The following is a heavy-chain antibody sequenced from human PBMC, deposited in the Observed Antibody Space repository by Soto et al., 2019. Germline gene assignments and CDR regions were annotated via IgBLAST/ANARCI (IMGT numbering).Heavy chain of an antibody. V-gene: IGHV4-39*01. CDR2: VYYRGRS. D-gene: IGHD4-17*01. CDR3: VSQRTTVPTQAYFDY. J-gene: IGHJ4*02. Sequence: SETLSLTCTVSGGSVTNSSYYWGWIRQSPGKGLEWIGSVYYRGRSYSKSSLNSRVTISVDTSKTRFSLSLNSVTASDTAVYFCVSQRTTVPTQAYFDYWGPGALVTVSS. CDR1: GGSVTNSSYY.